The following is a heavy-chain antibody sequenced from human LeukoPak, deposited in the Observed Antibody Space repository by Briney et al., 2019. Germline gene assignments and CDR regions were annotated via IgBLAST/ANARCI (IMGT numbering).Heavy chain of an antibody. CDR2: ISSRGDST. J-gene: IGHJ4*02. CDR3: VKGPRPDITVAHTVEN. CDR1: GFIFSNYA. Sequence: GGSLRLSCAASGFIFSNYAMSGVRQVPGRGLEWVATISSRGDSTYVADSVKGRFTISRDNAKNSLYLQMNTVRAEDTAVYYCVKGPRPDITVAHTVENWGQGTLVTVSS. V-gene: IGHV3-23*01. D-gene: IGHD6-19*01.